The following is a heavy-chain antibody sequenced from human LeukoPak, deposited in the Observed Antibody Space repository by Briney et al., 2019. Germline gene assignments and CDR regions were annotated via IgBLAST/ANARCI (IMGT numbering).Heavy chain of an antibody. V-gene: IGHV3-11*01. CDR3: ARDRRWNIPALHNTKHINDY. Sequence: GGSLRLSCVASGFTFSDYSMTWIRQAPGKGLEWISFIDIRSTTIYYTDSVKGRFTVSRDNAKNSLFLQMSGLTAEDTAVYFCARDRRWNIPALHNTKHINDYWGQGTLVTVSS. CDR2: IDIRSTTI. D-gene: IGHD1-1*01. J-gene: IGHJ4*02. CDR1: GFTFSDYS.